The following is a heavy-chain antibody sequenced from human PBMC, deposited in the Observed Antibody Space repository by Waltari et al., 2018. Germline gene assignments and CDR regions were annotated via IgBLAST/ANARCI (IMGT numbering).Heavy chain of an antibody. V-gene: IGHV3-13*01. D-gene: IGHD5-18*01. Sequence: EVQLVESGGGLVQPGGSLRLSCAASGFTFSSYDMHWVRQATGKGLEWVSAIGTAGDTYYPGSVKGRFTISRENAKNSLYLQMNSLRAGDTAVYYCARGVDTAMVDYWGQGTLVTVSS. J-gene: IGHJ4*02. CDR3: ARGVDTAMVDY. CDR2: IGTAGDT. CDR1: GFTFSSYD.